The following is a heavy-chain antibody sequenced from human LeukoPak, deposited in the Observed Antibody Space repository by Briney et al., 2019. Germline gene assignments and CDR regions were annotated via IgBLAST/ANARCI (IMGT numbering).Heavy chain of an antibody. D-gene: IGHD6-19*01. V-gene: IGHV1-46*01. CDR3: ARDTLIAVAGTLDY. J-gene: IGHJ4*02. CDR2: LNPSDGST. CDR1: GYTFTSYY. Sequence: ASVKVSCTTSGYTFTSYYMHWARQAPGQGLEWMGILNPSDGSTSYAQKFQGRVTMTRDTSTSTVYMELSSLRSEDTAVYYCARDTLIAVAGTLDYWGQGTLVTVSS.